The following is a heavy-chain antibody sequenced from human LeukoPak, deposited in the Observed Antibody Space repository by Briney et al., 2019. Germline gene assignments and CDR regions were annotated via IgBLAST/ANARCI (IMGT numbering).Heavy chain of an antibody. Sequence: SETLSLSCTVSGDSITSNSHYWGWIRQPPGKTLEWIGSLHHTGRNYSNTALKSRVSISLDTSKSQFSLKLNSVTAADSGVYYYVAEMTASAAFDFWGQGTMVAVSS. CDR1: GDSITSNSHY. D-gene: IGHD2-21*02. J-gene: IGHJ3*01. CDR3: VAEMTASAAFDF. CDR2: LHHTGRN. V-gene: IGHV4-39*01.